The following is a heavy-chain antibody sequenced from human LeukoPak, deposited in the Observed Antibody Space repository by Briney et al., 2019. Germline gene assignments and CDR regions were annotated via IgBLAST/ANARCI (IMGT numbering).Heavy chain of an antibody. V-gene: IGHV3-9*01. CDR1: GFNFDGYA. J-gene: IGHJ6*02. D-gene: IGHD5-18*01. CDR2: ISWNSGNT. Sequence: GGSLRLSCAAIGFNFDGYAMHWVRQGPGKGPEWVSGISWNSGNTHYADSVKGRFTISRDNAKNSLYLQMDSLRPEDTALYYCAKDNSYGYFSHHMDVWGQGTTVIVSS. CDR3: AKDNSYGYFSHHMDV.